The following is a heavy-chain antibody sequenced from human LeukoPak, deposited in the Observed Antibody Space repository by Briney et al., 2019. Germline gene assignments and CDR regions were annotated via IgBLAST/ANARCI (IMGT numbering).Heavy chain of an antibody. CDR3: ARQQWLVRSQGTYYFDY. D-gene: IGHD6-19*01. Sequence: ASVKVSCKASGYTFTSYGISWVRQAPGQGLEWMGWISAYNGNTNYAQKLQGRVTMTTDTSTSTAYMELRSLRSDDTAVYYCARQQWLVRSQGTYYFDYWGQGTLVTVSS. J-gene: IGHJ4*02. CDR1: GYTFTSYG. CDR2: ISAYNGNT. V-gene: IGHV1-18*01.